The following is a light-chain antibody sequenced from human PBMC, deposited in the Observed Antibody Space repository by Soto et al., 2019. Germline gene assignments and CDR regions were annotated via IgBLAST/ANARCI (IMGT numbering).Light chain of an antibody. CDR2: DVT. V-gene: IGLV2-11*01. CDR1: SSDVGGYNY. Sequence: QAALTQPRSVSGSPGQSVTISCTGTSSDVGGYNYVTWYRQHPGKAPKLMIYDVTKRPSGVPDRFSGSKSGNTASLTISGLQAEDEADYYCCSYAASYSYVFGTGTKLTVL. J-gene: IGLJ1*01. CDR3: CSYAASYSYV.